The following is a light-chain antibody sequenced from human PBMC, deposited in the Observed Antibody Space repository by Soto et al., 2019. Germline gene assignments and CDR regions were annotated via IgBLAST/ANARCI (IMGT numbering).Light chain of an antibody. CDR1: QSVGNNY. V-gene: IGKV3-20*01. Sequence: EIVLTQSPGTLSLSPGERATLSCRASQSVGNNYLAWYQQKPGRAPRLLIYGASSRATGIPDRFSGSGSGTDFTLTISRLEPEDFAVYYCQQYGSSPSFGQGTKVDIK. J-gene: IGKJ1*01. CDR3: QQYGSSPS. CDR2: GAS.